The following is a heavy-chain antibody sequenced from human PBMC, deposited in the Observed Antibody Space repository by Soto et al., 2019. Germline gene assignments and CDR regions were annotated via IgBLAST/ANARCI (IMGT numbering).Heavy chain of an antibody. D-gene: IGHD3-9*01. CDR2: ISYDGSNK. CDR1: GFTFNAYG. V-gene: IGHV3-30*18. CDR3: AKPAGLRYSPPGEYFDY. J-gene: IGHJ4*02. Sequence: GMSLRISCEVPGFTFNAYGMHWVRQAPGKGLEWVAVISYDGSNKYYADSVKGRFTISRDNSKNTLYLQMNSLRAEDTAVYYCAKPAGLRYSPPGEYFDYWGQGTLVTVSS.